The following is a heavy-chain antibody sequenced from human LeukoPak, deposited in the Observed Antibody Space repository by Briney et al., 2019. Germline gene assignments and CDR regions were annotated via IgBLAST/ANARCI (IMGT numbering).Heavy chain of an antibody. Sequence: PSETLSLTCTVSGGSISSYYWSWIRQPPGKGLEWLGYISYSGNTTYNPSLKSRVTTSVDTSKNQFSLQLSSVTAADTAVYYCARGADTAMDVAYWGQGTLGTGSS. CDR3: ARGADTAMDVAY. CDR2: ISYSGNT. CDR1: GGSISSYY. J-gene: IGHJ4*02. V-gene: IGHV4-59*01. D-gene: IGHD5-18*01.